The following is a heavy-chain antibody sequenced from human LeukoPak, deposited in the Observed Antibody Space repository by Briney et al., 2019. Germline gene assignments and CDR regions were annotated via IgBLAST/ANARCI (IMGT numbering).Heavy chain of an antibody. D-gene: IGHD3-9*01. CDR2: IKSKIDGGAT. J-gene: IGHJ4*02. Sequence: GGSLRLSCAASGFTFSNAWMSWVRQAPGKGLEWVGRIKSKIDGGATDYAAPVRGRFTISRDDSKKTLYLQMNSLKTEDTAVYYCAHYDILTGHYDYWGQGTLVTVSP. V-gene: IGHV3-15*01. CDR3: AHYDILTGHYDY. CDR1: GFTFSNAW.